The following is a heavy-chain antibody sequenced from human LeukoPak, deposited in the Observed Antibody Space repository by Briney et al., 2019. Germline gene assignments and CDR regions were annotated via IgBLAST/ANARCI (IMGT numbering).Heavy chain of an antibody. CDR3: ARERNSYFDY. V-gene: IGHV3-11*01. D-gene: IGHD1-14*01. CDR1: GFTFCDYY. Sequence: GGSLRLSCAASGFTFCDYYMSCIRQAPGKGLEWVSYISSSGSAIYYADSVKGRFTISRDNAKNSLYLQVNSLRAEDTAVYYCARERNSYFDYWGQGTLVTVSS. CDR2: ISSSGSAI. J-gene: IGHJ4*02.